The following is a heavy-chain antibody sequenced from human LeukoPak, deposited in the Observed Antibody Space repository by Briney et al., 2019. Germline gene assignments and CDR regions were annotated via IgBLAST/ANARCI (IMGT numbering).Heavy chain of an antibody. Sequence: SETLSLTCTVSGGSISSSSYYWGWIRQPPGKGLEWIGSIYYSGSTYYTPSLKSRVTISIDTSKNQFSLKLSSVTAADTAVYYCARDPVRDYGSGTYYRDSWGQGTLVTVSS. V-gene: IGHV4-39*07. CDR1: GGSISSSSYY. J-gene: IGHJ4*02. D-gene: IGHD3-10*01. CDR2: IYYSGST. CDR3: ARDPVRDYGSGTYYRDS.